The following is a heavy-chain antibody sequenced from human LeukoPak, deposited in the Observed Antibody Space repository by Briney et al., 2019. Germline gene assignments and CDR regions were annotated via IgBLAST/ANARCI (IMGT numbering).Heavy chain of an antibody. Sequence: PGGSLRLSXAASGFTFSSYSMNWVRQAPGKGLEWVSSISSSSSYIYYADSVKGRFTISRDNAKNSLYLQMNSLRAEDTAVYYCARDPRGYYDYVWGSYRYTDRVYWGQGTLVTVSS. V-gene: IGHV3-21*01. CDR2: ISSSSSYI. J-gene: IGHJ4*02. D-gene: IGHD3-16*02. CDR1: GFTFSSYS. CDR3: ARDPRGYYDYVWGSYRYTDRVY.